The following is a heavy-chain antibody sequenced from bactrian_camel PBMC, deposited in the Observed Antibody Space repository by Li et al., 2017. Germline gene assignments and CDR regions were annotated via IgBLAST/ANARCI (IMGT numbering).Heavy chain of an antibody. Sequence: VQLVESGGGSVQDRGSLRLSCAFSGGTRGNRICMGWFRQPPGKEREGVAGIDFDGSASYADSVKGRFTIRKDNDTNTPYLQMNGLKPEDSAMYYCAATEDWHCRDGRLPDFVAYWGQGTQVTVS. CDR3: AATEDWHCRDGRLPDFVAY. V-gene: IGHV3S68*01. CDR2: IDFDGSA. CDR1: GGTRGNRIC. J-gene: IGHJ4*01. D-gene: IGHD1*01.